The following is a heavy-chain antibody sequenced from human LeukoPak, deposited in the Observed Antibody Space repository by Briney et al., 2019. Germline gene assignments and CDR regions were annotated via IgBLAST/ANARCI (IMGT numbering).Heavy chain of an antibody. Sequence: ASVKVSCKASGYTFTSYAMHWVRQAPGQRLEWMGWINAGNGNTKYSQEFQGRVTITRDTSASTAYMELSRLRSDDTAVYYCAAGYGSGSFDAFDIWGQGTMVTVSS. CDR3: AAGYGSGSFDAFDI. D-gene: IGHD3-10*01. V-gene: IGHV1-3*01. CDR1: GYTFTSYA. CDR2: INAGNGNT. J-gene: IGHJ3*02.